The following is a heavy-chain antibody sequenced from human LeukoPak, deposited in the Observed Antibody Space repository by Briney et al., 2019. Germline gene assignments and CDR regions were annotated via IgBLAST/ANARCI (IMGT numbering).Heavy chain of an antibody. CDR3: ARGSSGDYSVSGSAWFDP. J-gene: IGHJ5*02. CDR1: GFTFSSYG. CDR2: ISYDGSNK. D-gene: IGHD3-10*01. V-gene: IGHV3-30*03. Sequence: GGSLRLSCAASGFTFSSYGMHWVRQAPGKGLEWVAVISYDGSNKYYADSVKGRFTISRDNSKNTLYLQMNSLRAEDTAVYYCARGSSGDYSVSGSAWFDPWGQGTLVTVSS.